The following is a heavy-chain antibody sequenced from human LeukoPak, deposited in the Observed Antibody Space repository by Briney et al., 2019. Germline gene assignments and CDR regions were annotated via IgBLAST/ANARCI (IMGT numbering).Heavy chain of an antibody. Sequence: ASVKVSCKASGYTFTTYYMHWVRQAPGQGLEWMGLINPTGDSTGYAQKFQGRVTMTRDMSTSTDFMELSSLRSEDTAVYYCARDNSVGDNAWWFDPWGQGTLVTVSS. CDR1: GYTFTTYY. CDR2: INPTGDST. J-gene: IGHJ5*02. CDR3: ARDNSVGDNAWWFDP. V-gene: IGHV1-46*01. D-gene: IGHD1-26*01.